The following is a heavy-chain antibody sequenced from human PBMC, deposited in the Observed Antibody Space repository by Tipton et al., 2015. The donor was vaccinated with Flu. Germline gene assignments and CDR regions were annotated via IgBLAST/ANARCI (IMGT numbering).Heavy chain of an antibody. CDR2: INHSGST. CDR3: ARGVIGGWYFLRSAGRTFDY. V-gene: IGHV4-34*01. D-gene: IGHD6-19*01. CDR1: GGSFSGYY. Sequence: TLSLTCAVYGGSFSGYYWSWIRQPPGKGLEWIGEINHSGSTNYNPSLKSRVTISVDTSKNQFSLKLSSVTAADTAVYYCARGVIGGWYFLRSAGRTFDYWGQGTLVTVSS. J-gene: IGHJ4*02.